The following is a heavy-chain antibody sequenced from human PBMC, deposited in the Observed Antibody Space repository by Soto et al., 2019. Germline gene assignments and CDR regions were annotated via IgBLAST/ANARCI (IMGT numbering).Heavy chain of an antibody. V-gene: IGHV1-2*04. CDR2: INPNSGGT. CDR3: ARDKPLSAASRHYGMDV. Sequence: ASVKVSCKASGYTFTGYYMHWVRQAPGQGLEWMGWINPNSGGTNYAQKFQGWVTMTRDTSISTAYMELSRLRSDDTAVYYCARDKPLSAASRHYGMDVWGQGTTVTVSS. D-gene: IGHD6-25*01. J-gene: IGHJ6*02. CDR1: GYTFTGYY.